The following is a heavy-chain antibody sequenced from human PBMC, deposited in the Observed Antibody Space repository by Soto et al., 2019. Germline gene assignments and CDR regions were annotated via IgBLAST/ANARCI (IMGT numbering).Heavy chain of an antibody. D-gene: IGHD6-19*01. CDR3: ARGRAVAGTQLWWYFDL. J-gene: IGHJ2*01. CDR1: GGTFSSYT. V-gene: IGHV1-69*02. Sequence: ASVKVSCKASGGTFSSYTISWVRQAPGQGLEWMGRIIPILGIANYAQKFQGRVTITADKSTSTAYMELSSLRSEDTAVYYCARGRAVAGTQLWWYFDLWGRGTLVTVSS. CDR2: IIPILGIA.